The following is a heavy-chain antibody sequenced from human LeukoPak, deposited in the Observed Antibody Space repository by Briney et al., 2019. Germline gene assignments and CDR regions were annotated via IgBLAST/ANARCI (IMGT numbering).Heavy chain of an antibody. Sequence: PSETLSLTCTVSGVSINNYYWSWIRQPAGKGLEWIGRIYASGSTNYNPSLKSRVTMSVDTSKNQFSLKLSSVTAADTAVYYCARVMEDGVVPAAWGQGTLVTVSS. CDR2: IYASGST. CDR1: GVSINNYY. V-gene: IGHV4-4*07. D-gene: IGHD2-2*01. CDR3: ARVMEDGVVPAA. J-gene: IGHJ5*02.